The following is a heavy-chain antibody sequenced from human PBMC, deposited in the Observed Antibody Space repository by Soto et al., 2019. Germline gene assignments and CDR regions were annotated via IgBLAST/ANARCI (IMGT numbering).Heavy chain of an antibody. V-gene: IGHV4-34*01. CDR3: ATRITVFGLLIPPFDP. CDR2: INHTGGT. D-gene: IGHD3-3*01. J-gene: IGHJ5*02. Sequence: SETLSLTCAVYGGSVNGYYWNWIRQPPGKGLEWFGEINHTGGTHYNPSLKSRVTMSVDTSKNQFSLRLSSVTAADTAIYYCATRITVFGLLIPPFDPWGQGTQVTVPS. CDR1: GGSVNGYY.